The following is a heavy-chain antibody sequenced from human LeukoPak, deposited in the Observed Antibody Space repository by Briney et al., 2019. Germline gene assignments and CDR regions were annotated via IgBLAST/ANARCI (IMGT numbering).Heavy chain of an antibody. CDR1: GFTFDDYA. Sequence: GGSLRLSCAASGFTFDDYAMHWVRHAPGKGLEWVSGISWNSGSIGYADSVKGRFTISRDNAKNSLYLQMNSLRAEDTALYYCAKARLKYSSGYPYYFDYWGQGTLVTVSS. CDR3: AKARLKYSSGYPYYFDY. CDR2: ISWNSGSI. J-gene: IGHJ4*02. D-gene: IGHD3-22*01. V-gene: IGHV3-9*01.